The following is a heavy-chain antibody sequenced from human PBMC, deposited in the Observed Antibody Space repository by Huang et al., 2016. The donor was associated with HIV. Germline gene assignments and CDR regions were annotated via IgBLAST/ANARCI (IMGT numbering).Heavy chain of an antibody. CDR3: AKDREDSAYQLDY. Sequence: QVQLVESGGGVVQPGRSLRLSCAASGFTFSNYGVHWVRQAPGKGLEWVAAISDDGSYQYYSDSVKGRVTISRDDSQNTLYLQMSSLRAEDTAVYFCAKDREDSAYQLDYWGQGTRVTVSS. J-gene: IGHJ4*02. CDR1: GFTFSNYG. CDR2: ISDDGSYQ. D-gene: IGHD5-12*01. V-gene: IGHV3-30*18.